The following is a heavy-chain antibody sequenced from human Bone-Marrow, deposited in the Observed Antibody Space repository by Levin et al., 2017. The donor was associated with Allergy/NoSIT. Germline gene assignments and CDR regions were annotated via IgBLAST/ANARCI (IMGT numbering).Heavy chain of an antibody. CDR3: ARKRVVVVAATVYYYGMDV. CDR1: GGTFSSYA. CDR2: IIPIFGTA. Sequence: VASVKVSCKASGGTFSSYAISWVRQAPGQGLEWMGGIIPIFGTANYAQKFQGRVTITADESTSTAYMELSSLRSEDTAVYYCARKRVVVVAATVYYYGMDVWGQGTTVTVSS. J-gene: IGHJ6*02. D-gene: IGHD2-15*01. V-gene: IGHV1-69*13.